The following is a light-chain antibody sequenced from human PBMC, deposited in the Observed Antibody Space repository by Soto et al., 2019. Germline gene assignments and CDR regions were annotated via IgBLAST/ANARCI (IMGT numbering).Light chain of an antibody. J-gene: IGKJ5*01. CDR1: QSISSW. Sequence: DIQMTQSPSTLSASVGDRVTITCRASQSISSWLAWYQQKPGKAPRLLIYDASNMEKGVPSRFTGSGSGTDFILTISSLQPEDIATYYCQQYENFPITFGQGTRLEL. CDR2: DAS. V-gene: IGKV1-5*01. CDR3: QQYENFPIT.